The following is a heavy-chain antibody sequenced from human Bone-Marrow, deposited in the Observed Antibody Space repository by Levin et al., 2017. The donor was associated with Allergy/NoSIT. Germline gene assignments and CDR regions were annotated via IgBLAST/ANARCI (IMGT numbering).Heavy chain of an antibody. J-gene: IGHJ4*02. CDR1: GYTLTSNY. D-gene: IGHD1-26*01. V-gene: IGHV1-46*01. CDR2: INPGGNSA. CDR3: ARDRQLLGWGYFDF. Sequence: ASVKVSCKASGYTLTSNYIHWVRQAPGQRLEWMGIINPGGNSATYLQKFQGRVTMTKDTSTNTVYMELTSLTSEDTAIYYCARDRQLLGWGYFDFWGQGTLVTVSS.